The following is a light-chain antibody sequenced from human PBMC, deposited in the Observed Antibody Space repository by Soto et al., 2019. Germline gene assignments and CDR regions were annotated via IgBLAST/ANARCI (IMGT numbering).Light chain of an antibody. Sequence: ELVFTQSQATPSLSPGERAPLYGRASQSVSSILAWYQQQPGQAPRLLVYGESSRATGIPDRFSGSGSGTDFTLTISRLENEDFAVYYCQQYGSSPPNVGQGTRLEIK. CDR2: GES. CDR1: QSVSSI. J-gene: IGKJ5*01. V-gene: IGKV3-20*01. CDR3: QQYGSSPPN.